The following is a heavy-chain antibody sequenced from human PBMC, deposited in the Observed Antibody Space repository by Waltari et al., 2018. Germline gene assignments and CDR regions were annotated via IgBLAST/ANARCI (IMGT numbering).Heavy chain of an antibody. D-gene: IGHD3-16*01. CDR1: GFTFSSYE. V-gene: IGHV3-48*03. Sequence: EVQLVESGGGLVQPGGSLRLSCAASGFTFSSYEMNWVRQAPGKGLEWVSYISSSGSTIYYADSVKGRFTISRDNAKNSLYLQMNSLRAEDTAVYYCARDSLYDYVWGEGAFDIWGQGTMVTVSS. CDR3: ARDSLYDYVWGEGAFDI. CDR2: ISSSGSTI. J-gene: IGHJ3*02.